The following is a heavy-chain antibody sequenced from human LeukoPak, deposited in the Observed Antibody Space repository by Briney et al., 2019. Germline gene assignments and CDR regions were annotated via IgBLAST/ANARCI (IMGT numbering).Heavy chain of an antibody. D-gene: IGHD2-21*02. J-gene: IGHJ6*02. CDR2: IYSGGST. CDR1: GFTVSSNY. Sequence: GGSLRLSCAASGFTVSSNYMSWVRQAPGKGLEWVSVIYSGGSTYYADSVKGRFTISRDNSKNTLYLQMNSLRAEDTAVYYCARSYCGGDCFLVGYYGMDVWGQGTTVTVS. CDR3: ARSYCGGDCFLVGYYGMDV. V-gene: IGHV3-66*01.